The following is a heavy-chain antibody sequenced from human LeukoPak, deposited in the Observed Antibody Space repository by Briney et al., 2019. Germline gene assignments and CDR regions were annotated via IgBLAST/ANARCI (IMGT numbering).Heavy chain of an antibody. V-gene: IGHV1-8*01. D-gene: IGHD2-2*01. CDR1: GYTFTSYD. Sequence: ASVKVSCKASGYTFTSYDINWVRQATGQGLGWMGWMNPNSGNTGYAQKFQGRVTMTRNTSISTAYMELSSLRSEDTAVYYCARAIRNQLLSDHWGPGTLVTVSS. CDR3: ARAIRNQLLSDH. CDR2: MNPNSGNT. J-gene: IGHJ4*02.